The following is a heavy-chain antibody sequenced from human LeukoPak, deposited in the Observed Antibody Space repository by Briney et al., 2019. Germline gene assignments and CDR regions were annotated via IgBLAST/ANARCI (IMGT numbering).Heavy chain of an antibody. J-gene: IGHJ4*02. D-gene: IGHD2-2*01. Sequence: SVKVSCKASGGTFSNYAISWVRRAPGQGLEWMGGIIPIFGTANYAQKLQGRVTMTTDTSTSTAYMELRSLRSDDTAVYYCWVVVPAAPYFDYRGQGTLVTVSS. CDR3: WVVVPAAPYFDY. CDR1: GGTFSNYA. V-gene: IGHV1-69*05. CDR2: IIPIFGTA.